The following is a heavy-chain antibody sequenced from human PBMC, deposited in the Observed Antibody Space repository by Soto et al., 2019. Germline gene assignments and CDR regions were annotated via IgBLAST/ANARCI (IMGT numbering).Heavy chain of an antibody. CDR2: ISSSGRQT. CDR3: AKDRTTFGVINQYFFDS. Sequence: EVQLLESGGTLVQLGGSLRLSCAASGFTFSNYAMSWVRQAPGKGLEWVSAISSSGRQTYYADSVRGRFTILRDNSKNAPYLQRRSLRAGDTSVYYCAKDRTTFGVINQYFFDSWGQGTLVAVSS. CDR1: GFTFSNYA. D-gene: IGHD3-3*01. V-gene: IGHV3-23*01. J-gene: IGHJ4*02.